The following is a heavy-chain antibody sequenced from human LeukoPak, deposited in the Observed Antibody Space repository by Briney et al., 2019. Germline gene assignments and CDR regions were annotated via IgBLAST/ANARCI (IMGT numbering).Heavy chain of an antibody. V-gene: IGHV3-48*01. CDR2: ISSSSSTI. Sequence: GGSLRLSCAASGFTFSSYSMNWVRQAPGKGVEWVSYISSSSSTIYYADSVKGRFTISRDNAKNSLYLQMNSLRAEDTAVYYCAKEDDSSALDYWGQGTLVTVSS. J-gene: IGHJ4*02. CDR1: GFTFSSYS. CDR3: AKEDDSSALDY. D-gene: IGHD3-22*01.